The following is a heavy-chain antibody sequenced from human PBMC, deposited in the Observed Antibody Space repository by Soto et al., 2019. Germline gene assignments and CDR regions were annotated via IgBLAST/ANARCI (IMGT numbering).Heavy chain of an antibody. CDR2: IKSKTDGGTT. Sequence: EVQLVESGGGLVKPGGSLRLSCAASGFTYSNAWMSWVRQAPGKGLEWVGRIKSKTDGGTTDYSAPVKGRFTISRDDSQNTLYLQMNSLNTEDTDVYYCTTDESGSYHWGQGTLVTVSS. J-gene: IGHJ5*02. CDR3: TTDESGSYH. CDR1: GFTYSNAW. D-gene: IGHD1-26*01. V-gene: IGHV3-15*01.